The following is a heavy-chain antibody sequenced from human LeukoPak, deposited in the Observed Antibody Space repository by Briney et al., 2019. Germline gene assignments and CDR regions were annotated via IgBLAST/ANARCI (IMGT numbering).Heavy chain of an antibody. J-gene: IGHJ4*02. V-gene: IGHV3-74*01. CDR2: INSDGSST. Sequence: PGGSLRLSCAASGFTFSSYWMHWVRHAPGKGLVWVSRINSDGSSTSYADSVKGRFTISRDNAKNTLYLQMNSLRAEDTAVYYCASGVWDSSGYYYNYWGQGTLVTVSS. CDR3: ASGVWDSSGYYYNY. D-gene: IGHD3-22*01. CDR1: GFTFSSYW.